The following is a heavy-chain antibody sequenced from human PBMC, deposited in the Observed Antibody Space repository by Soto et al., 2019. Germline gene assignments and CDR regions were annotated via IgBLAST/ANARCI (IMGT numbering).Heavy chain of an antibody. J-gene: IGHJ5*02. V-gene: IGHV1-69*01. CDR3: ARAIVGPTTTGWLDP. Sequence: QVQLVQSGAEVKKPASSVQVSCKASGGTFSRYAISWVRQAPGQGLEWMGGIIPIFGTANYAQKLQGRVTIPANESTSTAYMALSSLRFEDTAVYYCARAIVGPTTTGWLDPWGKGTLVTVSS. CDR2: IIPIFGTA. CDR1: GGTFSRYA. D-gene: IGHD1-26*01.